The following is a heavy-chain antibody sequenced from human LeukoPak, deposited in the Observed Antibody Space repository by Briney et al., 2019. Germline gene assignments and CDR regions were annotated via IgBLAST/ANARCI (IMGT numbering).Heavy chain of an antibody. CDR1: GFTFSSYA. CDR3: VGTIVRGLRQLSDPFDP. V-gene: IGHV3-23*01. Sequence: PGGSLRLSCAASGFTFSSYAMSWVRQAPGKGLEWVSAISGSGGSTYYADSVKGRFTISRDNSKNTLYLQMNSLRAEDTAVYYCVGTIVRGLRQLSDPFDPWGQGTLVTVSS. D-gene: IGHD3-10*01. J-gene: IGHJ5*02. CDR2: ISGSGGST.